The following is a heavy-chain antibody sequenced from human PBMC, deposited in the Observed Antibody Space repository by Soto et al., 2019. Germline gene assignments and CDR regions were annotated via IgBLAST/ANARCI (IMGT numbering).Heavy chain of an antibody. Sequence: SETLSLTCIVSGGSICSKYCIWIRQPPGKGLEWIGYIYNSGSTSYNPSLKSRVTISADTSANQFSLKLSSVTAADTAVYYCVQSTGWPGFDFWGQGTLVTVSS. CDR2: IYNSGST. CDR3: VQSTGWPGFDF. CDR1: GGSICSKY. J-gene: IGHJ4*02. V-gene: IGHV4-59*01. D-gene: IGHD2-8*02.